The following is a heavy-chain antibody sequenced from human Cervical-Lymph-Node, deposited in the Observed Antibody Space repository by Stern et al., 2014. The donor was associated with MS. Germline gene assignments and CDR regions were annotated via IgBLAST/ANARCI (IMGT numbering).Heavy chain of an antibody. CDR1: GFSISSLG. V-gene: IGHV3-30*03. Sequence: DQLVESGGGVVQPGRSLRLSCAASGFSISSLGMPWVRQAPGKGLEWLAVISFVGSNKKYGDAVKGRFSISSDNSNNTMYLQMNSLRPEDTAVYYCMGVGDAMDVWGQGTTVIVS. CDR3: MGVGDAMDV. CDR2: ISFVGSNK. J-gene: IGHJ6*02.